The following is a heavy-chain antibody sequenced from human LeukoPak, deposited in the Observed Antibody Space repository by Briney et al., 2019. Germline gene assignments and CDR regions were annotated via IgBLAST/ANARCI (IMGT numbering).Heavy chain of an antibody. CDR2: ISAYNGNT. Sequence: ASVKVSCKASGYTFTNFGISWVRQAPGQGLEWMGWISAYNGNTNYAQKLQGRVSMTTDTSTSTAYMELRSLRSDDTAVYYCARDYYYDSTGYFSAHSYWGQGTLVTVSS. V-gene: IGHV1-18*01. CDR3: ARDYYYDSTGYFSAHSY. D-gene: IGHD3-22*01. J-gene: IGHJ4*02. CDR1: GYTFTNFG.